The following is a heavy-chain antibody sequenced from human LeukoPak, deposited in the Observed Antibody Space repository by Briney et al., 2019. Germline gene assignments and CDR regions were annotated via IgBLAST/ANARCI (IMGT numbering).Heavy chain of an antibody. CDR3: ARQNRDYDDYESWFDP. CDR2: IYPGDSDT. D-gene: IGHD4-17*01. Sequence: GESLKISCKGSGYSFTSYWIGWVRQMPGKGLEWMGIIYPGDSDTRYSPSFQGQVTFSADKSISTAYLHWSSLKASDTAMYYCARQNRDYDDYESWFDPWGQGTLVTVSS. CDR1: GYSFTSYW. J-gene: IGHJ5*02. V-gene: IGHV5-51*01.